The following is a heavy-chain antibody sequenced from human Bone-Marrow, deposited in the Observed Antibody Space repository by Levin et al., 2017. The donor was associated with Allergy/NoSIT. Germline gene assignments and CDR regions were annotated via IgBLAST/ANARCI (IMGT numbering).Heavy chain of an antibody. J-gene: IGHJ2*01. Sequence: LSLTCAASGFSFGTHAMSWVRQAPGKGLEWVSTFSGVGTSTFYADSVKGRFAISRDNSKKTLFLLMNSLRVEDTAIYFCAKMLFSVPGKSYWYFDLWGRGTPVTVSS. CDR2: FSGVGTST. CDR3: AKMLFSVPGKSYWYFDL. CDR1: GFSFGTHA. D-gene: IGHD2-2*01. V-gene: IGHV3-23*01.